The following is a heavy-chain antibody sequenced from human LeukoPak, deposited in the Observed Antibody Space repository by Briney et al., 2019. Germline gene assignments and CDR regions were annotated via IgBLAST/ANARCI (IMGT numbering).Heavy chain of an antibody. J-gene: IGHJ4*02. CDR1: GFTFSSCS. Sequence: GGSLRLSCAASGFTFSSCSMNWVRQAPGKGLEWVSTITNSGDYIFYADSVKGRFTIPRDNAKNSLDLQMNSLRADDTAVYFCASDEYGDPLGYWGQGTPVTVSS. CDR2: ITNSGDYI. V-gene: IGHV3-21*01. CDR3: ASDEYGDPLGY. D-gene: IGHD4-17*01.